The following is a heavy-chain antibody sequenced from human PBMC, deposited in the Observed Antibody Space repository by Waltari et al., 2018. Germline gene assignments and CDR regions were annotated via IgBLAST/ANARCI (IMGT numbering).Heavy chain of an antibody. CDR3: TREVVVAARSYYGMDV. V-gene: IGHV3-15*07. D-gene: IGHD2-15*01. J-gene: IGHJ6*02. CDR1: GFTFSNAW. CDR2: IKSKTDGGTT. Sequence: EVQLVESGGGLVKPGGSLRLSCAASGFTFSNAWMNWVRQAPGKGLEWVGRIKSKTDGGTTDYAAPVKGRFTISRDDSKNTLYLQMNSLKTEDTAVYYCTREVVVAARSYYGMDVWGQGTTVTVSS.